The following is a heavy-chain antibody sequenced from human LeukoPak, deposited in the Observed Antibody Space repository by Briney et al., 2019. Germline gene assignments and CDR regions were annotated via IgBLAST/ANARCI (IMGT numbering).Heavy chain of an antibody. CDR1: GFTFSSYG. V-gene: IGHV3-30*02. CDR3: AKCRGLLWFGESDLFDY. Sequence: PGGSLRLSCAASGFTFSSYGMHWVRQAPGKGLEWVAFIRYDGSNKYYADSVKGRFTISRDNSKNTLYLRMNSLRAEDTAVYYCAKCRGLLWFGESDLFDYWGQGTLVTVSS. CDR2: IRYDGSNK. J-gene: IGHJ4*02. D-gene: IGHD3-10*01.